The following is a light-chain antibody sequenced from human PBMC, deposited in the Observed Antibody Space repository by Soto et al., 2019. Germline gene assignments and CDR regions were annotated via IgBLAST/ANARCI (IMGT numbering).Light chain of an antibody. V-gene: IGLV3-21*02. CDR2: DAT. CDR1: KIGSKI. J-gene: IGLJ1*01. Sequence: ELTQPPSVSLAPGQTAKITCGGDKIGSKIVHWYKQRPGQTPVAVVFDATDRPSGIPDRISASRTGDTATLTISRVDAGNEADYYCQVWASTAEFFVFGSGTKVTVL. CDR3: QVWASTAEFFV.